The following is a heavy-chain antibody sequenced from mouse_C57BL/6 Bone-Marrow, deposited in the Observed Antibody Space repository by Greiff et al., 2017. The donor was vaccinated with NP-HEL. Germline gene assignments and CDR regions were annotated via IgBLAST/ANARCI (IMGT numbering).Heavy chain of an antibody. D-gene: IGHD1-1*01. CDR2: IDPSDSET. J-gene: IGHJ1*03. CDR1: GYTFTSYW. Sequence: QVQLQQPGAELVRPGSSVKLSCKASGYTFTSYWMHWVKQRPIQGLEWIGNIDPSDSETHYNQKFKDKATLTVDKSSSTAYMQLSSLTSEDSAVYYCARFWYYGSSPYWYFDVWGTGTTVTVSS. CDR3: ARFWYYGSSPYWYFDV. V-gene: IGHV1-52*01.